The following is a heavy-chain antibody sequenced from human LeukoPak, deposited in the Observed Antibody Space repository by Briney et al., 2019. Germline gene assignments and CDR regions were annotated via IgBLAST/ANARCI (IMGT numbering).Heavy chain of an antibody. CDR3: ARGAVAPDWYFDL. Sequence: SETLSLTCAVSGGSISSYYWSWIRQPPGKGLEWIGYIYYSGSTNYSPSLKSRVTISVDTSKNQFSLKLSSVTAADTAVYYCARGAVAPDWYFDLWGRGTLVTVSS. J-gene: IGHJ2*01. V-gene: IGHV4-59*01. CDR1: GGSISSYY. CDR2: IYYSGST. D-gene: IGHD6-19*01.